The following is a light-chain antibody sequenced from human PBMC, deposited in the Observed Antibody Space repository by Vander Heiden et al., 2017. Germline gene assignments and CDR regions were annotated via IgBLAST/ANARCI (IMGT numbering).Light chain of an antibody. CDR1: QVISNY. CDR3: QQVDTYPRT. CDR2: AAS. J-gene: IGKJ1*01. V-gene: IGKV1-9*01. Sequence: IQLTQSPSSISASVVDKHTITCRASQVISNYLAWYQQIPGKSPKLLIYAASTLPSGVPSRFSGSGSGTDFTLTISSLQPEDFATYYCQQVDTYPRTFGQGTKVDIK.